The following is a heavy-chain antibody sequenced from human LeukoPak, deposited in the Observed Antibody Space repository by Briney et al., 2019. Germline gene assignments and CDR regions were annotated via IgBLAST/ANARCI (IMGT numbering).Heavy chain of an antibody. Sequence: PSETLSLTCTVSGGSVSSGSYYWSWIRQPPGKGLEWIGYIYYSGSTNYNPSLKSRVTISVDTSKNQFSLKLSSVTAADTAVYYCARKTPRSYDSRQALIDYWGQGTLVTVSS. CDR2: IYYSGST. D-gene: IGHD3-22*01. V-gene: IGHV4-61*01. CDR1: GGSVSSGSYY. J-gene: IGHJ4*02. CDR3: ARKTPRSYDSRQALIDY.